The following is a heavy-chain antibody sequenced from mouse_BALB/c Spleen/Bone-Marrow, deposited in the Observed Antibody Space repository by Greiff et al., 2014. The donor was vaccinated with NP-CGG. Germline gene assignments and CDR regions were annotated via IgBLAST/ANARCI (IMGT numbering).Heavy chain of an antibody. Sequence: VQLVESRAELAKPGASVKMSCKASGYTFTNYWMHWVKQRPGQGLEWIGYIDPNTYYTRYNQKFKDKATLTADKSSSTAYLQLSSLTSEDSAVYYCARYWDAYWGQGTLVTASA. V-gene: IGHV1-7*01. CDR3: ARYWDAY. CDR1: GYTFTNYW. CDR2: IDPNTYYT. D-gene: IGHD4-1*01. J-gene: IGHJ3*01.